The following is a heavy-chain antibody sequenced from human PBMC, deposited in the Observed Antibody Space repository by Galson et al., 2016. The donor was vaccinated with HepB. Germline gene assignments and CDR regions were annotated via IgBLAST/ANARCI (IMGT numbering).Heavy chain of an antibody. J-gene: IGHJ3*02. Sequence: SLRLSCAASGLTFSREWMTWVRQAPGKGLEWVANMKEDGSEKNYVDSVKGRFTISRDNAKNSLYLQMSSLRAEDTALYYCARDFTHHYSGSWYDALDIWGQGTMVTVSS. CDR1: GLTFSREW. CDR2: MKEDGSEK. V-gene: IGHV3-7*04. D-gene: IGHD6-13*01. CDR3: ARDFTHHYSGSWYDALDI.